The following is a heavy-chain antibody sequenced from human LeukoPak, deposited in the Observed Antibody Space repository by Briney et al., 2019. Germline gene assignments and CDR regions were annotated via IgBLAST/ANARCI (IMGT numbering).Heavy chain of an antibody. Sequence: KPGGSLRLSCAASGFTFSSYSMNWVRQAPGKGLEWGSSISSSSSYIYYAHSVKSRFNITRENDKTALYLQMNSLGAEDTAVYYCARFDSGYYDFWSGYYSPWFDPWGQGTLVTVSS. CDR3: ARFDSGYYDFWSGYYSPWFDP. CDR2: ISSSSSYI. V-gene: IGHV3-21*01. CDR1: GFTFSSYS. J-gene: IGHJ5*02. D-gene: IGHD3-3*01.